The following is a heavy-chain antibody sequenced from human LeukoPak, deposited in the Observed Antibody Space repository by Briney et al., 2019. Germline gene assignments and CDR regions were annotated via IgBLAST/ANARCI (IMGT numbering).Heavy chain of an antibody. CDR3: ATLPIFMIVLVRSI. V-gene: IGHV3-23*01. J-gene: IGHJ3*02. CDR1: GFTCSSYA. CDR2: ISGSGGST. D-gene: IGHD3-22*01. Sequence: GRSVRHSCAASGFTCSSYAMGSVRQPARYWLEWVSAISGSGGSTYYTDSTRVQSPISRDNSKNTLYLQMNSLRAEDTAVYYCATLPIFMIVLVRSIWGQG.